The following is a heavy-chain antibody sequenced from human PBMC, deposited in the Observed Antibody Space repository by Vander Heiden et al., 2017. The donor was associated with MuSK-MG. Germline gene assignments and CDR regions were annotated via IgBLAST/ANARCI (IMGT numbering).Heavy chain of an antibody. CDR1: GGSISSSSYY. D-gene: IGHD3-3*01. V-gene: IGHV4-39*01. CDR2: IYYSGST. J-gene: IGHJ4*02. Sequence: QLQLQESGPGLVKPSETLSLTCTVPGGSISSSSYYWGWIRQPPGKGLEWIGSIYYSGSTYYNPSLKRRVTISVDTSKNQFSLKLSSVTAADTAVYYCARHPTPTAVWSGYPVYFDYWGQGTLVTVSS. CDR3: ARHPTPTAVWSGYPVYFDY.